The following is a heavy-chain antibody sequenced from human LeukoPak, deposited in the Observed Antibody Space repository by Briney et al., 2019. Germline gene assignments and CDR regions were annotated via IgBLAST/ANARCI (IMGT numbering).Heavy chain of an antibody. D-gene: IGHD3-10*02. J-gene: IGHJ6*04. CDR3: AELGITMIGGV. CDR1: GFTFSSYE. Sequence: QAGGSLRLSCAASGFTFSSYEMNWVSQAPGKGLEWVSYISSSGSTIYYADSVKGRFTISRDNAKNSLYLQMNSLRAEDTAVYYCAELGITMIGGVWGKGTTVTISS. V-gene: IGHV3-48*03. CDR2: ISSSGSTI.